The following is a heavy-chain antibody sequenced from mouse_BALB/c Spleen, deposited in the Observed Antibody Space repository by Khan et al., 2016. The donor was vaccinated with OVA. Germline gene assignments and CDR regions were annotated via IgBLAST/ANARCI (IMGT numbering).Heavy chain of an antibody. CDR3: GRDRIDY. Sequence: VQLQESGAELAKPCDSVKMSCKASGYSFTSYWRHWIKRRSGQSLEWFGYIIPTSGYTNYNPKFKDRATLTADKSSSTSFMQLSSLTSDDSAVYYCGRDRIDYWGQGTALTVSS. CDR2: IIPTSGYT. J-gene: IGHJ2*01. V-gene: IGHV1-4*01. CDR1: GYSFTSYW.